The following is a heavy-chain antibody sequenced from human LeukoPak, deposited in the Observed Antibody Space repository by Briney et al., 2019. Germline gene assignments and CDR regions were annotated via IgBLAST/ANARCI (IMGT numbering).Heavy chain of an antibody. CDR2: IYYTGNT. CDR1: GDSISSTSYY. J-gene: IGHJ5*02. CDR3: ARDRLQLQS. D-gene: IGHD1-1*01. Sequence: SETLSLTCTVSGDSISSTSYYWGWLRQPPGKGLEWIGSIYYTGNTNYNPSLKSRVTISVDTSKNQFSLKLSSVTAADTAVYYCARDRLQLQSWGQGTLVTVSS. V-gene: IGHV4-39*07.